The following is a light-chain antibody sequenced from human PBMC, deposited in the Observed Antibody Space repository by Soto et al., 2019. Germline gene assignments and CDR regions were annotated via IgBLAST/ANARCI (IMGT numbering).Light chain of an antibody. CDR1: SGSIASNY. V-gene: IGLV6-57*01. CDR2: EDN. J-gene: IGLJ3*02. CDR3: QSYDATNQV. Sequence: NFMLTQPHSVSESPGKTVIISCTRSSGSIASNYVQWYQQRPGSSPTKVIYEDNQRPSGVPDRFSGSIDSSSNSASLTISGLETEDEADYYGQSYDATNQVFGGGTKLTVL.